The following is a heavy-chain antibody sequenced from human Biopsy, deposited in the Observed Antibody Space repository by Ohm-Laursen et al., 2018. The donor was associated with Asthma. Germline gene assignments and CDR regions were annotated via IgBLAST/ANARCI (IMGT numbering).Heavy chain of an antibody. D-gene: IGHD5-24*01. Sequence: TLSLTCTVSGGSISSGGYYWSWIRQHPGKGLEWIGCIYYSGSTYYNPSLKSRVTISVDTSKNQFSLKLSSVTAADTAVYYCARGPPVDREDWGQGTLVTVSS. CDR2: IYYSGST. J-gene: IGHJ4*02. CDR3: ARGPPVDRED. V-gene: IGHV4-31*03. CDR1: GGSISSGGYY.